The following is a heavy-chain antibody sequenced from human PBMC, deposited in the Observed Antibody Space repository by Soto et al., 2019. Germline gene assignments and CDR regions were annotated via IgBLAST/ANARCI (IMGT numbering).Heavy chain of an antibody. V-gene: IGHV1-69*06. CDR1: GGTFSSYA. Sequence: ASVKVSCKTSGGTFSSYAISWVRQAPGQGLEWMGGIIPIFGTANYAQKFQGRVTITADKSTSTAYMELSSLRSEDTAVYYCASEKDYDILTGYYRGYGMDVWG. CDR2: IIPIFGTA. D-gene: IGHD3-9*01. CDR3: ASEKDYDILTGYYRGYGMDV. J-gene: IGHJ6*02.